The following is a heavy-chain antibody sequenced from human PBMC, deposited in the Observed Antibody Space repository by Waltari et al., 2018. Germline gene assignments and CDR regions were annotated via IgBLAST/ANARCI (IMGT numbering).Heavy chain of an antibody. CDR1: GYLFTSHD. CDR2: MNPDSGST. Sequence: QAGAEVKKPGASVKVSCKASGYLFTSHDINWVRQTTGQGLEWLGWMNPDSGSTGYLQKFQGRVTMTRDTSTTTAYMELSGLTSEDTAVYFCARGLSSSWYGLDVWGQGTTVIVS. CDR3: ARGLSSSWYGLDV. J-gene: IGHJ6*02. V-gene: IGHV1-8*01. D-gene: IGHD6-13*01.